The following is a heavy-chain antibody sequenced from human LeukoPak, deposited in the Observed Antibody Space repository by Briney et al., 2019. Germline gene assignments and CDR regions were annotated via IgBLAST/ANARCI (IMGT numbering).Heavy chain of an antibody. J-gene: IGHJ4*02. V-gene: IGHV1-2*04. CDR3: ARVRGHCSGGSCYAAY. CDR1: GYTFTGYY. Sequence: ASVKVSCKASGYTFTGYYMHWVRQAPGQGLEWMGWINPNSGGTNYAQKFQGWVTMTRDTSISTAYMELSRLRSEDTAVYYCARVRGHCSGGSCYAAYWGQGTLVTVSS. D-gene: IGHD2-15*01. CDR2: INPNSGGT.